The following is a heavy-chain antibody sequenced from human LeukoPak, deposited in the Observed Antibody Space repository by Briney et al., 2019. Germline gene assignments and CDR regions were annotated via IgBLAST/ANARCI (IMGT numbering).Heavy chain of an antibody. V-gene: IGHV3-66*01. CDR2: IYSGGST. Sequence: GGSLRLSYAASGFTVSSNYMSWVRQAPGKGLEWVSVIYSGGSTSYADSVKGRFTISRDNSKNTLYLQMNSLRAEDTAVYYCARDRIQLWLHAFDIWGQGTMVTVSS. CDR1: GFTVSSNY. J-gene: IGHJ3*02. D-gene: IGHD5-18*01. CDR3: ARDRIQLWLHAFDI.